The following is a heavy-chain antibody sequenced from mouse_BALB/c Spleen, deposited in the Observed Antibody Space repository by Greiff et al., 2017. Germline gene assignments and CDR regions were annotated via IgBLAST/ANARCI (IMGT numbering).Heavy chain of an antibody. D-gene: IGHD2-10*02. J-gene: IGHJ2*01. CDR2: INPGSGGT. CDR1: GYAFTNYL. Sequence: VKLQESGAELVRPGTSVKVSCKASGYAFTNYLIEWVKQRPGQGLEWIGVINPGSGGTNYNEKFKGKATLTADKSSSTAYMQLSSLTSDDSAVYFCARWEYGSDFWGQGTTLTVSS. V-gene: IGHV1-54*01. CDR3: ARWEYGSDF.